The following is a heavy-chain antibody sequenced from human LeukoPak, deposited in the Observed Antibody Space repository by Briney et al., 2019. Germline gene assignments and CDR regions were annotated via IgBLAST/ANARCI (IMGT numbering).Heavy chain of an antibody. D-gene: IGHD4-17*01. CDR2: ISGSGSAI. Sequence: GGSLRLSCAASRFTFSGYYMNWIRQAPGKGLEWVSYISGSGSAIYYADSVKGRFTISRDNAKNSLYLQMDSLRAEDTAIYYCARDPNGNYVGAFDFQRWGQGTLVTVSS. J-gene: IGHJ1*01. V-gene: IGHV3-11*04. CDR1: RFTFSGYY. CDR3: ARDPNGNYVGAFDFQR.